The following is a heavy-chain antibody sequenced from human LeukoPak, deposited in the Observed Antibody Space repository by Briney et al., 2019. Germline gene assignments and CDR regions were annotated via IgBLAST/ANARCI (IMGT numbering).Heavy chain of an antibody. CDR2: ISYDGSNK. D-gene: IGHD3-22*01. CDR1: GFTFSSYA. CDR3: ARDYYDSSGYCLDY. V-gene: IGHV3-30-3*01. J-gene: IGHJ4*02. Sequence: SGGSLRLSCAASGFTFSSYAMHWVRQAPGKGLEWVAVISYDGSNKYYADSVKGRFTISRDNSKNTLYLQMNSLRAEDTAVYYCARDYYDSSGYCLDYWGQGTQVTVSS.